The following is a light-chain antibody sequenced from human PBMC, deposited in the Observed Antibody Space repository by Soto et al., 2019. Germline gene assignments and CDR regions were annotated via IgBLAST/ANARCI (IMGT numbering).Light chain of an antibody. CDR2: GAS. CDR1: QSVDDNY. CDR3: QQYGNAPPT. J-gene: IGKJ1*01. V-gene: IGKV3-20*01. Sequence: EIVLTQSPGTLSFSAGESAPLSCRASQSVDDNYLAWYQQRPGQSPSLLMYGASNRATGIPDRISGSGSGTDLTITIKRLEPEDFEVYYCQQYGNAPPTFGQGTKVDIK.